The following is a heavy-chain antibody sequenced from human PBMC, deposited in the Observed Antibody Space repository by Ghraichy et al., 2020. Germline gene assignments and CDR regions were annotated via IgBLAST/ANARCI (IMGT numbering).Heavy chain of an antibody. CDR1: GFTVSTNY. CDR3: ARDRVGDGALDI. J-gene: IGHJ3*02. D-gene: IGHD3-10*01. V-gene: IGHV3-53*01. CDR2: IFGGGGT. Sequence: GGSLRLSCAASGFTVSTNYMNWVRQAPGKGLEWVALIFGGGGTKYADSVTGRFTIFRDDYKNTVSLQMNGLRVDDTAVYYCARDRVGDGALDIWGQGTVVTVSS.